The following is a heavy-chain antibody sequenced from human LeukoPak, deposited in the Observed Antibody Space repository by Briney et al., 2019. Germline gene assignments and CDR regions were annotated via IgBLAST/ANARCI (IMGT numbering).Heavy chain of an antibody. CDR1: GGSITTTSFS. J-gene: IGHJ4*02. Sequence: SQTLSLTCAVSGGSITTTSFSWAWVRQPPGQDLEWIATISSSGEAYNHPSLMSRVTISIDTSKNQFSLDLTSVTAADTGLFYCAKFKPRTGFDYWGQGILVIVSS. CDR2: ISSSGEA. CDR3: AKFKPRTGFDY. V-gene: IGHV4-39*01. D-gene: IGHD1-14*01.